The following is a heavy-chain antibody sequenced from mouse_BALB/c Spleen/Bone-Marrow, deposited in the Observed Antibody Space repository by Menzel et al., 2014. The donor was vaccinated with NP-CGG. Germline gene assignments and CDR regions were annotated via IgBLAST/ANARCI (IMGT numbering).Heavy chain of an antibody. CDR1: GYTFTSYW. D-gene: IGHD2-4*01. V-gene: IGHV1-7*01. CDR3: SRSGDYGQFDY. J-gene: IGHJ2*01. Sequence: QVQLQQSGTELAKPGASVKMSCKASGYTFTSYWMHWVKQRPGQGLEWIGYINPRTGNTDYNHNFKNKATLTAYKSSSTSYMLLSMLTTETSAVYYVSRSGDYGQFDYWGQGTTLTVSS. CDR2: INPRTGNT.